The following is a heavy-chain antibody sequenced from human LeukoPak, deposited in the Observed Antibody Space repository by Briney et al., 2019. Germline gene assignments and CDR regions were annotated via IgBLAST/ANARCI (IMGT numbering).Heavy chain of an antibody. CDR2: ISYDGSNK. D-gene: IGHD4-17*01. J-gene: IGHJ4*02. CDR1: GFTFSSYA. CDR3: ARDSVAYGDYYFGY. V-gene: IGHV3-30-3*01. Sequence: PGGSLRLSCAASGFTFSSYAMHWVRQAPGKGLEWVAVISYDGSNKYYADSVKGRFTISRDNSKNTLYLQMNSLRAEDTAVYYCARDSVAYGDYYFGYWGQGTLVTVSS.